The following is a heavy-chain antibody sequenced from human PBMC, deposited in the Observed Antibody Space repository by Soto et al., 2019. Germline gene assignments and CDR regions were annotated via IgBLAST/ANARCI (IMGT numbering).Heavy chain of an antibody. CDR1: GYTLSELS. V-gene: IGHV1-24*01. Sequence: ASVKVSCKVSGYTLSELSMHWVRPAPGKGLERMGGFDPEDGETIYAQKFQGRVTMTEDASTDTADMELSSLRSEDTAVYYCAASGPQWLAFDYWGQGTLVTVSS. CDR3: AASGPQWLAFDY. D-gene: IGHD6-19*01. J-gene: IGHJ4*02. CDR2: FDPEDGET.